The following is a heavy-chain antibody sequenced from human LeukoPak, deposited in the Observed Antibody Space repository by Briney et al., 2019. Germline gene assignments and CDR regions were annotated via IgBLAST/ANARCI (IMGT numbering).Heavy chain of an antibody. Sequence: GGSLRLSCAVSGFTFSSYWMHWVRQGPGKGLAWVSRITSDGSATDYADSVKGRFTISRDNAKNTLYLHMDSLRADDTAVYYCARDASPGYFDLWGRGTLVTVSS. D-gene: IGHD2-15*01. CDR2: ITSDGSAT. CDR3: ARDASPGYFDL. CDR1: GFTFSSYW. J-gene: IGHJ2*01. V-gene: IGHV3-74*01.